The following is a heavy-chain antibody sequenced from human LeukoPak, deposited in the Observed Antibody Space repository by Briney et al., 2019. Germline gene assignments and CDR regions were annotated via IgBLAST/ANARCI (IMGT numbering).Heavy chain of an antibody. CDR2: INPNSGGT. CDR1: GYTFTGYY. D-gene: IGHD3-22*01. V-gene: IGHV1-2*06. J-gene: IGHJ4*02. CDR3: ARDLGDNYYDSSGYYYEDY. Sequence: ASVKVSCKASGYTFTGYYMHWVRQAPGQGLEWMGRINPNSGGTNYAQKFQGRVTMTRDTSISTAYMELGRLRSDDTAVYYCARDLGDNYYDSSGYYYEDYWGQGTLVTVSS.